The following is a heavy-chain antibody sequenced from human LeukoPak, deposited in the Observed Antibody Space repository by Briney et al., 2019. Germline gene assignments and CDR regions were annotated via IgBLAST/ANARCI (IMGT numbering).Heavy chain of an antibody. J-gene: IGHJ4*02. Sequence: GGSLRLSCTASGFTFGDYVMSWVRQPPGKGLEWVGSIRSKVYGGTTEYAASVKGRFIISRDNSNSIAYLQMNSLKTEDTAVYYCVRDFYYYDSSGHPGWDYWGQGTLVTVSS. CDR3: VRDFYYYDSSGHPGWDY. CDR2: IRSKVYGGTT. CDR1: GFTFGDYV. D-gene: IGHD3-22*01. V-gene: IGHV3-49*04.